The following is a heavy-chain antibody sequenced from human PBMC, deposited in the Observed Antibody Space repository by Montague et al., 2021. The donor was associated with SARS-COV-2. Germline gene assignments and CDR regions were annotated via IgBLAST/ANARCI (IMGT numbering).Heavy chain of an antibody. CDR3: VRDTGSAQAGFDV. Sequence: CAISGDSVCSNTAAWNWIRQSPSGGLEWLGRTNYRSKWTSDYATSVEGRISIDPDTSKNQFFLHLRSVTPEDTGVYYCVRDTGSAQAGFDVWGQGTTVTVSS. V-gene: IGHV6-1*01. J-gene: IGHJ6*02. CDR2: TNYRSKWTS. D-gene: IGHD4-17*01. CDR1: GDSVCSNTAA.